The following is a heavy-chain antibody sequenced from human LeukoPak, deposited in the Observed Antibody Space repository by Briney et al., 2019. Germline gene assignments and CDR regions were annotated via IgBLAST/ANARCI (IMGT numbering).Heavy chain of an antibody. V-gene: IGHV4-59*01. Sequence: PSETLSLTCTVSGGSISSYYWSWIRQPPGKGLEWIGYIYYSGSTNYNPSLKSRVTISVDTSKNQFSLKLSSVTAADTAVYYCARELARAFDYWGQGTLVTVSS. J-gene: IGHJ4*02. D-gene: IGHD1-1*01. CDR2: IYYSGST. CDR3: ARELARAFDY. CDR1: GGSISSYY.